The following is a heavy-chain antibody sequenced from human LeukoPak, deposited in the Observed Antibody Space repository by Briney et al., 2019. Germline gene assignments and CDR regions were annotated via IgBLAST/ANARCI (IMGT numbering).Heavy chain of an antibody. Sequence: ASVKVSCKASGGTFSSYAISWVRQAPGQGLEWMGGIIPIFGTANYAQKFQGRVTITADESTSTAYMELSSLRSEDTAVYYCARERDYDFWSGYSPLDYWGQGTLVTVSS. CDR1: GGTFSSYA. V-gene: IGHV1-69*13. CDR2: IIPIFGTA. J-gene: IGHJ4*02. CDR3: ARERDYDFWSGYSPLDY. D-gene: IGHD3-3*01.